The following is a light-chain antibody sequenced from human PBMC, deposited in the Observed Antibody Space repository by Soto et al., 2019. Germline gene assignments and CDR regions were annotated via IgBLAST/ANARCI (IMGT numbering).Light chain of an antibody. V-gene: IGLV4-69*01. J-gene: IGLJ2*01. CDR3: QTWGTVV. Sequence: QPVLTQSPSASASLGASVKLTCTLSSGHSSYAIAWHQQQPEKGPRYLMKLNSDGSHSKGDGIPDRFSGSSSGAERYLTISSLQSDDEAYYYCQTWGTVVFGGGTKLTVL. CDR1: SGHSSYA. CDR2: LNSDGSH.